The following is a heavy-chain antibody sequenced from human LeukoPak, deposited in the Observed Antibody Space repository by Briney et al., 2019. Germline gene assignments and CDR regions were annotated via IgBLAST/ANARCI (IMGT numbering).Heavy chain of an antibody. Sequence: GGSLRLSCAASGFTFSSYAMHWARQAPGKGLEYVSAISSNGGSTYYANSVKGRFTISRDNSKNTLYLQMGSLRAEDMAVYYCARLEYSSGWQRCFDYWGQGTLVTVSS. J-gene: IGHJ4*02. V-gene: IGHV3-64*01. CDR2: ISSNGGST. CDR1: GFTFSSYA. CDR3: ARLEYSSGWQRCFDY. D-gene: IGHD6-19*01.